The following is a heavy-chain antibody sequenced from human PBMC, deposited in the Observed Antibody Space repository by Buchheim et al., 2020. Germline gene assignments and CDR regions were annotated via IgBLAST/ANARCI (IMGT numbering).Heavy chain of an antibody. CDR2: INPSGGST. CDR3: ARGFLSFGYSGYAWDFDY. V-gene: IGHV1-46*01. Sequence: QVQLVQSGAEVKKPGASVRVSCKASGYTFTSYYMHWVRQAPGQGLEWMGIINPSGGSTSYAQKFQGRVTMTRDTSTSTVYMELSSLRSEDTAVYYCARGFLSFGYSGYAWDFDYWGQGTL. D-gene: IGHD5-12*01. J-gene: IGHJ4*02. CDR1: GYTFTSYY.